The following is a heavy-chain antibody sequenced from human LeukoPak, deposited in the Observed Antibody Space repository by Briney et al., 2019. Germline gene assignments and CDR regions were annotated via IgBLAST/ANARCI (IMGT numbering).Heavy chain of an antibody. CDR3: ARQKPSTFRQYGRGRPFDY. V-gene: IGHV4-39*01. J-gene: IGHJ4*02. CDR1: GGSISSDSYY. Sequence: SETLSLTCTVSGGSISSDSYYWGWVRQPPGKGLECIGNIYYSGNTHSNPSLQSRVTISVDTSKNQISLQLSSVTAADTAVYYCARQKPSTFRQYGRGRPFDYWGQGTLVTVSS. CDR2: IYYSGNT. D-gene: IGHD4-11*01.